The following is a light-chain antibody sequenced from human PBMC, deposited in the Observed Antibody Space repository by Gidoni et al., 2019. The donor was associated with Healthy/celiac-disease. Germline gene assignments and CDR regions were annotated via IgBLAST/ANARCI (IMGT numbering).Light chain of an antibody. CDR3: QQYNNWPPIT. CDR2: GAS. Sequence: EIVMTQSPATLSVSPGERATLSCSARQSVSSNLAWYQQKPGQAPRLLIYGASTRATGIPARFSGSGSGTEFTLTISSLQSEDSAVYYCQQYNNWPPITFGQGTRLEIK. CDR1: QSVSSN. V-gene: IGKV3-15*01. J-gene: IGKJ5*01.